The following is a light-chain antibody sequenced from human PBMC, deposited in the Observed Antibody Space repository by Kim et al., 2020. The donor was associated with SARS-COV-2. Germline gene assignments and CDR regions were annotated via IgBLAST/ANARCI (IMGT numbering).Light chain of an antibody. V-gene: IGLV1-40*01. CDR2: GNS. CDR3: QSYDSSLSGSV. J-gene: IGLJ3*02. Sequence: QRVTISCTGSSSNIGAGYYVHWYQHLPGTAPKLLIYGNSNRPSGVPDRFSGSKSGTSASLAITGLQAEDEADYYCQSYDSSLSGSVFGGGTKLTVL. CDR1: SSNIGAGYY.